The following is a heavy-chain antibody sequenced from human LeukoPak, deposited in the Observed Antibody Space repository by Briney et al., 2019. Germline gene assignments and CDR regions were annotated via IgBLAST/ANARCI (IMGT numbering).Heavy chain of an antibody. D-gene: IGHD3-3*01. Sequence: WETLSLTCAVYGGSFSGYYWSWIRQPPGKGLEWIGEINHSGSTNHNPSLKSRVTISVDTSKNQFSLKLSSVTAADTAVYYCASYIEWLSDAFDIWVQGTMVTVSS. CDR3: ASYIEWLSDAFDI. CDR1: GGSFSGYY. V-gene: IGHV4-34*01. CDR2: INHSGST. J-gene: IGHJ3*02.